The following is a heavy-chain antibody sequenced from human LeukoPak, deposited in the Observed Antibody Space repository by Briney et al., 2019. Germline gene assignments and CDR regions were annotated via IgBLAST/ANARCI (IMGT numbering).Heavy chain of an antibody. CDR3: ARGVEGNTIGHYFDY. D-gene: IGHD3-3*01. CDR1: CGSINDYY. Sequence: SETLSLTCTGSCGSINDYYWNWIRQPPGKGLVWIGNLSYSGSTNYTPCLRSRVTISLHTPKNQFSLKLSYVTASATDVYLCARGVEGNTIGHYFDYWGQGTLVTVSS. V-gene: IGHV4-59*01. CDR2: LSYSGST. J-gene: IGHJ4*02.